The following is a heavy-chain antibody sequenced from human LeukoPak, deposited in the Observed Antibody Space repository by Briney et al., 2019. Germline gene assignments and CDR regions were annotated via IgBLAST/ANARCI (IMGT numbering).Heavy chain of an antibody. D-gene: IGHD6-6*01. CDR2: INHSGST. CDR1: GGSFSGYY. Sequence: SETLSLTCAVYGGSFSGYYWSWIRQPPGKGLEWIGEINHSGSTNYNPSLKSRVTISVDTSKNQFSLKLSSVTAADTAVYYCAGEYSSSSGPIDYWGQGTLVTVSS. J-gene: IGHJ4*02. CDR3: AGEYSSSSGPIDY. V-gene: IGHV4-34*01.